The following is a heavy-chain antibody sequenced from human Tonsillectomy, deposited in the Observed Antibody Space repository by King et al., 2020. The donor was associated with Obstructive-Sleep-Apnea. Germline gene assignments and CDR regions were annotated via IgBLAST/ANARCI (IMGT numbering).Heavy chain of an antibody. Sequence: QLVQSGAEVKKPGASVKVSCKASGYTFTDYYMHWVRQAPGQGLEWMGWINPKSGCTRYAQKFQGRVTMTRDTSISTAYMELIRLRSDDTAVYYCARGSGWYSDFDSWGQGTLVMVSS. CDR2: INPKSGCT. CDR1: GYTFTDYY. V-gene: IGHV1-2*02. D-gene: IGHD6-19*01. J-gene: IGHJ4*02. CDR3: ARGSGWYSDFDS.